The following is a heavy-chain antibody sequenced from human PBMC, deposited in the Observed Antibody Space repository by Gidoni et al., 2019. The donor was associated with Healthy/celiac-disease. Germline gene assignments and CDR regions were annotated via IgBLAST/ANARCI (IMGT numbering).Heavy chain of an antibody. V-gene: IGHV4-30-2*01. Sequence: LQLQESGSELVKPSQTLSLICAVSGGLMSRGGYSWSWIRQPPGKGLEWIGYIYHSGGTYYNPSRKSRVTISVDRSKNQFSLKLSSVTAADTAVYCCARDPSDSSGYGAFDIWGQGTMVTVSS. D-gene: IGHD3-22*01. CDR3: ARDPSDSSGYGAFDI. CDR1: GGLMSRGGYS. J-gene: IGHJ3*02. CDR2: IYHSGGT.